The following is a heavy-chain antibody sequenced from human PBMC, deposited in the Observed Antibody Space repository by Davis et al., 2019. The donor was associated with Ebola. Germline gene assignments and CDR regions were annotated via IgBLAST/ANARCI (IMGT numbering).Heavy chain of an antibody. CDR2: LIPIFDTP. Sequence: SVKVSCKASGGTLNTYGFTWVRQAPGQGLEWMGTLIPIFDTPNYAQRFQDRVTMTTDTATNTAYMEVRGLRSDDTAVYYCARDGSVAAIELDYWGQGTLVTVSS. CDR3: ARDGSVAAIELDY. J-gene: IGHJ4*02. D-gene: IGHD2-2*02. CDR1: GGTLNTYG. V-gene: IGHV1-69*05.